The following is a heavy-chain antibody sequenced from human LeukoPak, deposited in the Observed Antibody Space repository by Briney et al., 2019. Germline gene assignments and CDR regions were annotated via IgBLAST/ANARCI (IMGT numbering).Heavy chain of an antibody. CDR2: IRSNANSYAT. CDR1: GFTFSGSA. J-gene: IGHJ6*02. Sequence: GGSRKLSCAASGFTFSGSAMHGVRQASGNGLEWVGRIRSNANSYATAYVASVKRRFTISRDDSKNTAYLQMNSLKTEDTAVYYCTRQSDIVLMYGMDVWGQGTTVTVSS. CDR3: TRQSDIVLMYGMDV. D-gene: IGHD2-8*01. V-gene: IGHV3-73*01.